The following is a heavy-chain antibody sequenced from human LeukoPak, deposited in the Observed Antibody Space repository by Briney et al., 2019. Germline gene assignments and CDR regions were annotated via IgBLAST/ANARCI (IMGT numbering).Heavy chain of an antibody. Sequence: SETLSLTCAVYGGSFSGYYWSWIRQPPGKGLEWIGEINNSGSTNYKPSLKSRVTISVDTSKNQFSLKLSSVTAADTAVYYCARAGNGYSSSWYVSHFDYWGQGTLVTVSS. D-gene: IGHD6-13*01. V-gene: IGHV4-34*01. J-gene: IGHJ4*02. CDR2: INNSGST. CDR1: GGSFSGYY. CDR3: ARAGNGYSSSWYVSHFDY.